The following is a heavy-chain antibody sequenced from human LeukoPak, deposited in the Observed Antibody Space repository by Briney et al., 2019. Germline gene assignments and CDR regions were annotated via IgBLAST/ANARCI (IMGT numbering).Heavy chain of an antibody. CDR3: ARDSDLRQINWYFDL. CDR2: IYYSGST. Sequence: PSETLSLTCTVSGGSINSYYWSWIRQPPGKGLEWIGYIYYSGSTKCNPSLKSRATISVDTSKNQFSLKLSSVTAADTAVYYCARDSDLRQINWYFDLWGRGTLVTVSS. J-gene: IGHJ2*01. V-gene: IGHV4-59*01. CDR1: GGSINSYY. D-gene: IGHD5-12*01.